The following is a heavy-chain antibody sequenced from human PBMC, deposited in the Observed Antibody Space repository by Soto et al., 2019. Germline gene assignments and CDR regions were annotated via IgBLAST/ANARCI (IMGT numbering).Heavy chain of an antibody. V-gene: IGHV1-69*08. D-gene: IGHD5-12*01. CDR3: ARDLDSGYAWSVGY. Sequence: QVQLVQSGAEVKKPGSSVKVSCEASGGTFSRYTISWVRQAPGQGLEWMGRIVPLVDITNYAQKFQGRVPLTADKSASTVYMELRGLRSEDTAIYDCARDLDSGYAWSVGYWGQGTLVTVSS. CDR2: IVPLVDIT. J-gene: IGHJ4*02. CDR1: GGTFSRYT.